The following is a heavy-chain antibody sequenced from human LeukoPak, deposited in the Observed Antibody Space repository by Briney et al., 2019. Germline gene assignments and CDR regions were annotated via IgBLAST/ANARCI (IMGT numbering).Heavy chain of an antibody. D-gene: IGHD2-2*01. CDR1: GFAFVDYG. CDR3: ASSCSSTRCYGLDV. V-gene: IGHV3-20*01. J-gene: IGHJ6*04. Sequence: PGGSLRLSCAPSGFAFVDYGMSWVRQAPGKGLEWLSGINWSGGSTGYADSVKGRFTISRDYHKNSLYLQMNSLRAEHTALYHCASSCSSTRCYGLDVWGKGATVTVSS. CDR2: INWSGGST.